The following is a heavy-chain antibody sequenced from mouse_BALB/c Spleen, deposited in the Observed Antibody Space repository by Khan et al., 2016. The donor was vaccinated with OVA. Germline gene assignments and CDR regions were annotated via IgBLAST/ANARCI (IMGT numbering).Heavy chain of an antibody. CDR2: IDPFSGGT. V-gene: IGHV1S135*01. Sequence: EVELVESGPELMKPGASVKISCKASGYSFSSYYIHWVMQSHGKSLEWIGYIDPFSGGTTYNQKFTGKATLTVDKSSSTAYIHFSIRAAWDSSVYYCTGHGYVAWFTYWGQGTLVTVSA. D-gene: IGHD2-2*01. CDR1: GYSFSSYY. CDR3: TGHGYVAWFTY. J-gene: IGHJ3*01.